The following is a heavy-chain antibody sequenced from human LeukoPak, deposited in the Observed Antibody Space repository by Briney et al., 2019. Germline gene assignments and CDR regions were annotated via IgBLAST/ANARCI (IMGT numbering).Heavy chain of an antibody. CDR2: INSDGINT. CDR1: GFTFSSYA. D-gene: IGHD6-19*01. J-gene: IGHJ4*02. Sequence: GGSLRLSCAASGFTFSSYAMNWVRQAPGKGLVWVSRINSDGINTSYADSVKGRFTISRDNAKNTLNLQMNSLRAEDTAVYYCARGGYLRYSSGWYGDYWGQGTLVTVSS. V-gene: IGHV3-74*01. CDR3: ARGGYLRYSSGWYGDY.